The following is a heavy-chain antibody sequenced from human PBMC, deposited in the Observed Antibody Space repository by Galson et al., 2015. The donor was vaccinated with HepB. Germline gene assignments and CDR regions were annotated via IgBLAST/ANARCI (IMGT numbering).Heavy chain of an antibody. J-gene: IGHJ4*02. V-gene: IGHV5-51*01. CDR2: IYPGDSDT. CDR1: GYSFTSYW. CDR3: AVDSSGYYPPYYFDY. Sequence: QSGAEVKKPGESLKISCKGSGYSFTSYWIGWVRQMPGKGLEWMGIIYPGDSDTRYSPSLQGQVTISADKSISTAYLQWSSLKASDTAMYYCAVDSSGYYPPYYFDYWGQGTLVTVSS. D-gene: IGHD3-22*01.